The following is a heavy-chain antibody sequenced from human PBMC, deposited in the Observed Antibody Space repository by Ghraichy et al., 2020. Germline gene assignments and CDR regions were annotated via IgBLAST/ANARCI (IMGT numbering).Heavy chain of an antibody. CDR3: AKDSFRKGDY. Sequence: GGSLRLSCAASGFTFSSYWMSWVRQAPGKGLEWVANIKQDGSAKYYVDSVKGRFTISSDNAKNSLYLEMNSLGADDTAVYYCAKDSFRKGDYWGQGTLVTVSS. J-gene: IGHJ4*02. CDR1: GFTFSSYW. D-gene: IGHD2-21*01. V-gene: IGHV3-7*01. CDR2: IKQDGSAK.